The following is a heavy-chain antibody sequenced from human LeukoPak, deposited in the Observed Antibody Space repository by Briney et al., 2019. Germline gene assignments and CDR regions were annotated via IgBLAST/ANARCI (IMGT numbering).Heavy chain of an antibody. D-gene: IGHD1-26*01. Sequence: ASVKVSCKVSEYTLTEFSMHWVRQAPGKGLEWMGGFDPADDETIYAQKFQGRVTMTEDTSTDTAYMELSSLRSEDTAVYYCATGARRGATTQAAYYYYYYMDVWGKGTTVTVSS. CDR3: ATGARRGATTQAAYYYYYYMDV. J-gene: IGHJ6*03. CDR1: EYTLTEFS. CDR2: FDPADDET. V-gene: IGHV1-24*01.